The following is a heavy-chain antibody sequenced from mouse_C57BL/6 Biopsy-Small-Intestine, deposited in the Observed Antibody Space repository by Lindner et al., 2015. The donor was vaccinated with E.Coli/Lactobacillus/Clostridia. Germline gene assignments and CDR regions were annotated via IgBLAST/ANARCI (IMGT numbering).Heavy chain of an antibody. CDR2: VSAYLGHT. Sequence: SVKVSCKASGYTFSNYGISWVRQAPGQGLEWVGWVSAYLGHTNYAEKFQGRVTLSTDTSTSTVYMELRSLRSDDTAVYYCARDGHCSGDSCSSGYYFYSGMDVWGQGTTVTVAS. J-gene: IGHJ1*01. D-gene: IGHD2-3*01. CDR3: ARDGHCSGDSCSSGYYFYSGMDV. V-gene: IGHV1-63*01. CDR1: GYTFSNYG.